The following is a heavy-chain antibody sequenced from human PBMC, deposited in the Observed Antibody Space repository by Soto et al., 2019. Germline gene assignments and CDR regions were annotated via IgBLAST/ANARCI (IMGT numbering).Heavy chain of an antibody. Sequence: PXESLTSARKGTVYMFSSYWICSVRQMYGKGVEWMRIIYTGDSDTTYSPSLQGQVTISADKYTRTAYLQWSRLKASDTVMYYCATQGIGGMDVWGQGTTVTVSS. CDR3: ATQGIGGMDV. J-gene: IGHJ6*02. CDR1: VYMFSSYW. V-gene: IGHV5-51*01. CDR2: IYTGDSDT.